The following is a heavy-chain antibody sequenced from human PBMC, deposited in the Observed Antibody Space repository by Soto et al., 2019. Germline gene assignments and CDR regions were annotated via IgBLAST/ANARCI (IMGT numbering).Heavy chain of an antibody. D-gene: IGHD1-26*01. V-gene: IGHV1-58*01. J-gene: IGHJ5*02. CDR1: GFTFTISA. Sequence: SVKVSCKASGFTFTISAVHWVRQARGQRLEWIGWIVVGSGNTNYAQKFQERVTISRDNTKNTLYLQMNSLRVEDTAVYYCAKDPVPTTTGNWFDPWGQGTLVTVSS. CDR2: IVVGSGNT. CDR3: AKDPVPTTTGNWFDP.